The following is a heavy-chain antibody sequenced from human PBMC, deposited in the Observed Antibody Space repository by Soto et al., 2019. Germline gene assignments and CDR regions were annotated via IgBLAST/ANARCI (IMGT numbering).Heavy chain of an antibody. J-gene: IGHJ6*03. D-gene: IGHD2-2*01. CDR3: ARGCSSTSCYRYYYYYMDV. CDR2: INAGNGNT. V-gene: IGHV1-3*01. Sequence: QVQLVQSGAEVKKPGASVKVSCKASGYTFTSYAMHWLRQAPGQRLEWMGWINAGNGNTKYSQKFQGRVTITRDTSASTAYMELSSLRSEDTAVYYCARGCSSTSCYRYYYYYMDVWGKGTTVTVSS. CDR1: GYTFTSYA.